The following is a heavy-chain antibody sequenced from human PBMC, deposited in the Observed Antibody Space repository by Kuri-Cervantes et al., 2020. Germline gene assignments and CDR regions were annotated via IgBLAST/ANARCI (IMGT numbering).Heavy chain of an antibody. V-gene: IGHV3-21*01. CDR3: ARGCSGGSCYVFDY. Sequence: GESLKISCAASGFTFSSYSMNWVRQAPGKGLEWVSSFSSSNSYIYYGDSVKGRFTISREDSKNSLYLQMNSLRAEDTAVYYCARGCSGGSCYVFDYWGQGTLVTVSS. CDR2: FSSSNSYI. CDR1: GFTFSSYS. J-gene: IGHJ4*02. D-gene: IGHD2-15*01.